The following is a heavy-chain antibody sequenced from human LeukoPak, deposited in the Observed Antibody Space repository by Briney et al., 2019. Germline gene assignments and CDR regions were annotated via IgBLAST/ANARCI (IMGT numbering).Heavy chain of an antibody. D-gene: IGHD1-26*01. CDR2: ISASGDVT. V-gene: IGHV3-23*01. CDR1: GFTFSKFP. CDR3: ARDISGSYGGDY. J-gene: IGHJ4*02. Sequence: PGGSLRLSCAASGFTFSKFPMGWVRQAPGRGLEWVSAISASGDVTFYADSLRGRFTISRDNSKSTLYLQMNSLRAEDTAVYYCARDISGSYGGDYWGQGTLVTVSS.